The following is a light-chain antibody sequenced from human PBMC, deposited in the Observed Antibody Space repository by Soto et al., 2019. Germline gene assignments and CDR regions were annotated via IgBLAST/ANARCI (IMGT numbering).Light chain of an antibody. V-gene: IGKV3-20*01. Sequence: EIVLTQSPGTLSLSPGEGATLSCRASQSVGSIYLGWYQQKPGQAPRLLISGASSRATGIPDRFSGSGSGTDFTLTISRLEPEDFAVYDCQKYGNSPFTFRRGTKLEIK. CDR3: QKYGNSPFT. CDR1: QSVGSIY. CDR2: GAS. J-gene: IGKJ2*01.